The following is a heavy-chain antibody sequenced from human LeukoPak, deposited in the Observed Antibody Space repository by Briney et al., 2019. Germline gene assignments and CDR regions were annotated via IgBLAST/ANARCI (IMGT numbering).Heavy chain of an antibody. J-gene: IGHJ4*02. CDR2: INPDSGGT. V-gene: IGHV1-2*02. Sequence: ASVKVSCKASGYTFTGYYMHWVRQAPGQGLDWMGWINPDSGGTNYAQKFQGRVTMTRDTSISTAYLELSWLRSDDTAVYSCARLRSYDYVWGSFDYWGQGTLVTVSS. CDR1: GYTFTGYY. D-gene: IGHD3-16*01. CDR3: ARLRSYDYVWGSFDY.